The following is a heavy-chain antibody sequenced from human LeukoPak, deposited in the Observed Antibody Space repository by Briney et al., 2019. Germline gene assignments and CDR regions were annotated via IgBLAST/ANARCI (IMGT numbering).Heavy chain of an antibody. CDR1: GFLFSSYD. Sequence: GALRLSCEASGFLFSSYDVNWVRQPPGKGLEWVSSISTSSSYIYYEDSLKGRFTISRDNAKNSLYLQMNSLRAEDTALYYCAKVGSSGFWGQGTLVTVSS. J-gene: IGHJ4*02. CDR2: ISTSSSYI. V-gene: IGHV3-21*04. CDR3: AKVGSSGF. D-gene: IGHD3-22*01.